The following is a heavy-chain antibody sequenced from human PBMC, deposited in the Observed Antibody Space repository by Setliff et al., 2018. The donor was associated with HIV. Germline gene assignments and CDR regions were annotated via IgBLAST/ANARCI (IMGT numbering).Heavy chain of an antibody. D-gene: IGHD3-22*01. CDR1: GGSISSSSYS. CDR2: IYHSGST. V-gene: IGHV4-39*07. CDR3: ARRWSYYYDLFDY. Sequence: ETLSLTCTVSGGSISSSSYSWGWIRQPPGKGLEWIGSIYHSGSTYYNPSLKSRVTISVDTSKNQFSLKLSSVTAADTAVYYCARRWSYYYDLFDYWGQGTLVTVSS. J-gene: IGHJ4*02.